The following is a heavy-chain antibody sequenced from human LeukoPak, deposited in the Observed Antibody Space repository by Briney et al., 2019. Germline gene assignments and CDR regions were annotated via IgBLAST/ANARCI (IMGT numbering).Heavy chain of an antibody. V-gene: IGHV3-7*03. J-gene: IGHJ4*02. CDR3: ASPFDDYGDYTY. D-gene: IGHD4-17*01. CDR1: GFTFSSYW. CDR2: IKHDGSEK. Sequence: PGGSLRLSCAASGFTFSSYWMSWVRQAPGKGLEWVATIKHDGSEKYYVDSVKGRFTISRDNAKNSLYLQMNSLRAEDTAVYYCASPFDDYGDYTYWGQGTLVTVSS.